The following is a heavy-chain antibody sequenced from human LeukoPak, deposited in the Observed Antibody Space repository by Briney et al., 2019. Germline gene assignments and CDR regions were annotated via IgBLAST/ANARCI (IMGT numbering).Heavy chain of an antibody. J-gene: IGHJ6*03. V-gene: IGHV1-8*02. Sequence: ASVKVSCKASGYTFTSCDINWVRQATGQGLEWMGWMNPNSGNTGYAQKFQGRVTMTRNTSISTAYMELSSLRSEDTAVYYCARGRGGSSGWSPIQYYYYYYMDVWGKGTTVTISS. CDR1: GYTFTSCD. D-gene: IGHD6-19*01. CDR2: MNPNSGNT. CDR3: ARGRGGSSGWSPIQYYYYYYMDV.